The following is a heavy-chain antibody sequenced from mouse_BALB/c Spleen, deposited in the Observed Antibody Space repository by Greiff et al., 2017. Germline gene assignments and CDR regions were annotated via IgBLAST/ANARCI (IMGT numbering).Heavy chain of an antibody. CDR1: GYTFTDYV. V-gene: IGHV1-77*01. D-gene: IGHD1-1*01. CDR3: ARFPYDDGSSYDV. J-gene: IGHJ1*01. CDR2: IYPGSGST. Sequence: QVQLQQSGPELVKPGASVKMSCKASGYTFTDYVISWVKQRTGQGLEWIGEIYPGSGSTYYNEKFKGKATLTADKSSNTAYMQLSSLTSEDSAVYFCARFPYDDGSSYDVWGAGTTVTVSS.